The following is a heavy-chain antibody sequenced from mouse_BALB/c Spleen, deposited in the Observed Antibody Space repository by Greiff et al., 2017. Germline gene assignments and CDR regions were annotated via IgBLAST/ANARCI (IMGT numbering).Heavy chain of an antibody. CDR3: ARGGDGYYLDY. CDR2: IYPGDGDT. Sequence: VQLQQSGAELARPGASVKLSCKASGYTFTSYWMPWVKQRPGQGLEWIGAIYPGDGDTRYTQKFKGKATLTADKSSSTAYMQLSSLASEDSAVYYCARGGDGYYLDYWGQGTTLTVSS. D-gene: IGHD2-3*01. V-gene: IGHV1-87*01. CDR1: GYTFTSYW. J-gene: IGHJ2*01.